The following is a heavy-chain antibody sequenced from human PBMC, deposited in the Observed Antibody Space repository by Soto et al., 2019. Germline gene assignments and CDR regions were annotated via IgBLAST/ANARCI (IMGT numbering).Heavy chain of an antibody. J-gene: IGHJ4*02. CDR3: ARPNAKYCSGGSCSRLYFDY. CDR2: INPSGGST. CDR1: GYTFTSYY. V-gene: IGHV1-46*01. D-gene: IGHD2-15*01. Sequence: QVQLVQSGAEVKKPGASVKVSCKASGYTFTSYYMHWVRQAPGQGLEWMGIINPSGGSTSYAQKFQGRVTMTRDTSTRTVYMELSSLRSEDTAVYYCARPNAKYCSGGSCSRLYFDYWGQGTLVTVSS.